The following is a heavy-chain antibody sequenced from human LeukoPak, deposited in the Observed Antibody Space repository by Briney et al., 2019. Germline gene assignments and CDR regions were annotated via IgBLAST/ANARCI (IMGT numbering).Heavy chain of an antibody. CDR2: IYHSGST. J-gene: IGHJ5*02. D-gene: IGHD5-18*01. Sequence: SETLSLTCTVSGYSISSGYYWGWIRQPPGKGLEWIGSIYHSGSTYYNPSLKSRVTMSVDTSKNQFSLKLSSVTAADTAVYYCAREVAWIQLWLKYNWFDPWGQGTLVTVSS. CDR1: GYSISSGYY. CDR3: AREVAWIQLWLKYNWFDP. V-gene: IGHV4-38-2*02.